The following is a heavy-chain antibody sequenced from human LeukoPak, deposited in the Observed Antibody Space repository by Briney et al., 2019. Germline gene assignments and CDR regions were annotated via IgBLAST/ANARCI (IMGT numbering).Heavy chain of an antibody. V-gene: IGHV4-34*01. J-gene: IGHJ4*02. D-gene: IGHD2-2*01. CDR1: GGSFSGYY. Sequence: SETLSLTCAVYGGSFSGYYWSWIRHPPGKGLEWIGEINHSGSTNYNPSLKSRVTISVDTSKNQFSLKLSSVTAADTAVYYCARGSCSSTSCLSGLDYWGQGTLVTVSS. CDR2: INHSGST. CDR3: ARGSCSSTSCLSGLDY.